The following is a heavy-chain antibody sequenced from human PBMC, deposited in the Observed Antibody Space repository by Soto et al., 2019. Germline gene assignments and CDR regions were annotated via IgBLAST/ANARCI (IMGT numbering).Heavy chain of an antibody. CDR1: GGSFRGYF. CDR3: ARDVSEGGDAFDI. Sequence: SETLSLTCAVYGGSFRGYFWSWIRQPPGKGLEWIGQTNDGGSTNYNPSLKSRVTISVDTSKNQFSLKLSSVTAADTAVYYCARDVSEGGDAFDIWGQGTIVTGS. D-gene: IGHD2-8*01. CDR2: TNDGGST. J-gene: IGHJ3*02. V-gene: IGHV4-34*01.